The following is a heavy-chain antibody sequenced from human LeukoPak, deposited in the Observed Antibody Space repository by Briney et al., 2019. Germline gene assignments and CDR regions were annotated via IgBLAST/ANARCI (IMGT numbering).Heavy chain of an antibody. V-gene: IGHV4-39*01. J-gene: IGHJ4*02. Sequence: PSETLSLTCTVSGGSISSSSYYWGWIRQPPGKGLEWIGSIYYSGSTYYNPSLKSRVTISVDTSKNQFSLKLSSVTAADTAVYYCARGGAILEWLSTPRPFDYWGQGTLVTVSS. CDR2: IYYSGST. D-gene: IGHD3-3*01. CDR1: GGSISSSSYY. CDR3: ARGGAILEWLSTPRPFDY.